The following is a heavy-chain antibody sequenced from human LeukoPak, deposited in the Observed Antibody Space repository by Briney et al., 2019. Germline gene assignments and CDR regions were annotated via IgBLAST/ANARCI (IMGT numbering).Heavy chain of an antibody. CDR2: IFANGRTT. J-gene: IGHJ4*02. CDR3: AKGSYYDSSGSFYFDY. Sequence: PGGSLRLSCAASGFTFSTYAMNWVRQAPGRGLEWVSIIFANGRTTYYADSVKGRFTISRDNSKNTLYLQMNSLRAEDTAVYYCAKGSYYDSSGSFYFDYWGQGTLVTVSS. CDR1: GFTFSTYA. D-gene: IGHD3-22*01. V-gene: IGHV3-23*05.